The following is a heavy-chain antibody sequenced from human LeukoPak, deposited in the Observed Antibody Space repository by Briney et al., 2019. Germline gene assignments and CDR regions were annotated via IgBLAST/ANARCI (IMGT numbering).Heavy chain of an antibody. CDR2: IKQDGSEK. V-gene: IGHV3-7*01. CDR1: GFTFSSYW. J-gene: IGHJ4*02. D-gene: IGHD3-10*01. Sequence: SGGSLRLSCAASGFTFSSYWMSWVRQAPGKGLEWVANIKQDGSEKYYVDSVKGRFTISRDNAKNSLYLQMNSLRAEDTAVYYCARDSVVRGVIGIHDYWGQGTLVTVSS. CDR3: ARDSVVRGVIGIHDY.